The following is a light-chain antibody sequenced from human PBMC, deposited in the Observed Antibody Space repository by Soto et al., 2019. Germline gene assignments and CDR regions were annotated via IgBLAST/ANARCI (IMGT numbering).Light chain of an antibody. Sequence: QSALTQPASVSGSPGQSITMSCTGTSSDVGSYTVVSWFQQYPGKAPKLMIYEVTKRPSGVSNRFSGSKSGNTASLTISGLQAEDEADYYCCSYAGGYTYVFGTGTKVTV. J-gene: IGLJ1*01. CDR3: CSYAGGYTYV. CDR2: EVT. CDR1: SSDVGSYTV. V-gene: IGLV2-23*02.